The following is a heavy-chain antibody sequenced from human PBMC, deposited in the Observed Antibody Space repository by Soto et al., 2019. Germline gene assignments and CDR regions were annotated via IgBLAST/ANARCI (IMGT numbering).Heavy chain of an antibody. V-gene: IGHV1-2*02. CDR3: ARDMRRGMRVEQPAY. CDR2: IHPNSGIT. Sequence: QVQLVQSGAEVKKPGASMKVSCKASGYSFIDYFMHWVRQAPGQGLQWVGSIHPNSGITKLSPEFLGRVTMTRDTSLNTAYLELDGLNSDDTGMYFCARDMRRGMRVEQPAYWGQGTLLTVSS. CDR1: GYSFIDYF. J-gene: IGHJ4*02. D-gene: IGHD2-8*01.